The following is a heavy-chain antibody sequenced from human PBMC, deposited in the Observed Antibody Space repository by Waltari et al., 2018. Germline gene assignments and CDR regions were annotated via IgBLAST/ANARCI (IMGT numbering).Heavy chain of an antibody. J-gene: IGHJ4*02. CDR3: ARHVDTAMVSDY. D-gene: IGHD5-18*01. V-gene: IGHV4-39*01. CDR2: IYYSGST. CDR1: GGSISSSSYY. Sequence: QLQLQESGPGLVKPSETLSLTCTVSGGSISSSSYYWGWIRQPPGKGLEWIGSIYYSGSTYDNPSLKSRVTISVDTSKNQFSLKLSSVTAADTAVYYCARHVDTAMVSDYWGQGTLVTVSS.